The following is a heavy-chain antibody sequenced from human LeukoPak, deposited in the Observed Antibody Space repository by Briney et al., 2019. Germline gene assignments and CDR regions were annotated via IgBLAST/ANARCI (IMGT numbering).Heavy chain of an antibody. CDR3: ARDYAYCGGDCYFYFDY. CDR1: GGSVSSGNYY. CDR2: IYYSGST. V-gene: IGHV4-61*01. D-gene: IGHD2-21*02. J-gene: IGHJ4*02. Sequence: SETLSLTCTVSGGSVSSGNYYWSWIRQPPGKGLEWIGYIYYSGSTNYNPSFKSRVTISVDTSKNQLSLKLSSVTAADTAVYYCARDYAYCGGDCYFYFDYWGQGTLVTVSS.